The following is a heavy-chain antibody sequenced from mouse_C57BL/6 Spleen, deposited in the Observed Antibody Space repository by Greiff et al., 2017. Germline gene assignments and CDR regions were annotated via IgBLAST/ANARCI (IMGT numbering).Heavy chain of an antibody. D-gene: IGHD2-4*01. V-gene: IGHV1-53*01. CDR1: GYTFTSYW. CDR3: ARGGYDYEGAWFAY. J-gene: IGHJ3*01. Sequence: QVQLQQPGTELVKPGASVKLSCKASGYTFTSYWMHWVKQRPGQGLEWIGDINPSNGGTNYNEKFKSKATLTVDKSSSTAYMQLSSLTSEDSAVYYCARGGYDYEGAWFAYWGQGTLVTVSA. CDR2: INPSNGGT.